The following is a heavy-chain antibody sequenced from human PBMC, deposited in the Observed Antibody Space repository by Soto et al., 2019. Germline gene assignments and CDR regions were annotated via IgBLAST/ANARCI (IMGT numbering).Heavy chain of an antibody. CDR2: IDPSDSQT. V-gene: IGHV5-10-1*01. CDR1: GYSFAGYW. CDR3: ARQISDSDKGTNFQYYFDS. Sequence: PGESLKISCKGSGYSFAGYWITWVRQKPGKGLEWMGRIDPSDSQTYYSPSFRGHVTISVTKSITTVFLQWSSLRASDTAMYYCARQISDSDKGTNFQYYFDSWGQGTRVTVSS. D-gene: IGHD2-8*01. J-gene: IGHJ4*02.